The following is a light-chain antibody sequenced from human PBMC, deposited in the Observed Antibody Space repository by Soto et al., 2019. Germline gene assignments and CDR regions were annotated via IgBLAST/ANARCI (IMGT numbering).Light chain of an antibody. J-gene: IGKJ3*01. V-gene: IGKV1-33*01. CDR1: QAISNS. CDR2: DAS. Sequence: DIQMTQSPSSLSASVGDRVTITCQASQAISNSLNWYQERPGQAPKLLIYDASNLQTGVPSRFSGSGSGTGFSFTISSLQPEDIATYYCQQYANVPFTFGPWTKVHIQ. CDR3: QQYANVPFT.